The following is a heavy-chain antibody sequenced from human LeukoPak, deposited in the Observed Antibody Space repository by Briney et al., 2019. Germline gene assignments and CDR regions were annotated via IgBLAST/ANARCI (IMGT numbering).Heavy chain of an antibody. V-gene: IGHV1-2*02. CDR2: INPNSGGT. Sequence: GASVKVSCKASGYTFTGYYMHWVRQAPGQGLEWMGWINPNSGGTNYAQKFQGRVTMTRDTSNSTAYMELSRLRSDDTAVYYCASQGTWLDSSGYRGNYFDYWGQGTLVTVSS. J-gene: IGHJ4*02. D-gene: IGHD3-22*01. CDR1: GYTFTGYY. CDR3: ASQGTWLDSSGYRGNYFDY.